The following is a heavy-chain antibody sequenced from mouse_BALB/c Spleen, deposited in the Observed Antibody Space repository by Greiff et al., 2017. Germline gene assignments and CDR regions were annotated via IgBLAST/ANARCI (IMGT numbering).Heavy chain of an antibody. J-gene: IGHJ2*01. D-gene: IGHD1-1*01. CDR1: GFTFSSFG. V-gene: IGHV5-17*02. Sequence: EVKVVESGGGLVQPGGSRKLSCAASGFTFSSFGMHWVRQAPEKGLEWVAYISSGSSTIYYADTVKGRFTISRDNPKNTLFLQMTSLRSEDTAMYYCARGDYYGSGDYWGQGTTLTVSS. CDR2: ISSGSSTI. CDR3: ARGDYYGSGDY.